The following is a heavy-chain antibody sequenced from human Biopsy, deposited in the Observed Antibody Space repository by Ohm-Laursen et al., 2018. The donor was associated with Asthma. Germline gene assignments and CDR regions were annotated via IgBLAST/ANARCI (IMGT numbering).Heavy chain of an antibody. CDR3: ARTFHFWSPYHAEHYQL. J-gene: IGHJ1*01. D-gene: IGHD3-3*02. V-gene: IGHV3-7*01. CDR1: GFTFGGYW. CDR2: ITHDGTEK. Sequence: SLRLSCAASGFTFGGYWMSWVRQVPGKGLEWVANITHDGTEKNHVDSLKGRFTISRDNAKNSLYLQMNSLRAEDTAVYYCARTFHFWSPYHAEHYQLWGQGTLVTVSS.